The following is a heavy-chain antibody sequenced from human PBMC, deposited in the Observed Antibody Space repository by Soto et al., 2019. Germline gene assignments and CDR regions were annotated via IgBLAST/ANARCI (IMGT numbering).Heavy chain of an antibody. CDR2: ISGSGGST. D-gene: IGHD3-3*02. V-gene: IGHV3-23*01. J-gene: IGHJ4*02. Sequence: GGSLRLSCAASGFTFSSYAMSWVRQAPGKGLEWVSAISGSGGSTYYADSVKGRFTISRDNSKNTLYLQMNSLRAEDTAVYYCATFLEWLLWTEYWGQGTLVTVSS. CDR3: ATFLEWLLWTEY. CDR1: GFTFSSYA.